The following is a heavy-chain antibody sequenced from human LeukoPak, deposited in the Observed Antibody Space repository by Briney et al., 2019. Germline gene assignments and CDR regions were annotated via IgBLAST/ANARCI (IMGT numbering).Heavy chain of an antibody. Sequence: GGSLRLSCAASGFTLSSYAMSWVRQAPGKGLEWVSVIYSGGSTYYADSVKGRFTISRDNSKNTLYLQMNSLRAEDTAVYYCARDRLLEGAFDIWGQGTMVTVSS. CDR1: GFTLSSYA. J-gene: IGHJ3*02. V-gene: IGHV3-53*01. CDR2: IYSGGST. D-gene: IGHD6-25*01. CDR3: ARDRLLEGAFDI.